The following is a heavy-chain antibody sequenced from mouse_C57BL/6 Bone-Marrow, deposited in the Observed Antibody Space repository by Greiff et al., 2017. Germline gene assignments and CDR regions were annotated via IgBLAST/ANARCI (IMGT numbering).Heavy chain of an antibody. V-gene: IGHV3-6*01. Sequence: VQLQQSGPGLVKPSQSLSLTCSVTGYSITSGYYWNWIRQFPGNKLEWMGYISYDGSNNYNPSLKNRISITRDTSKNQFFLKLNSVTTEDTATYYCAKYNFDYWGQGTTLTVSS. D-gene: IGHD5-1*01. CDR1: GYSITSGYY. J-gene: IGHJ2*01. CDR3: AKYNFDY. CDR2: ISYDGSN.